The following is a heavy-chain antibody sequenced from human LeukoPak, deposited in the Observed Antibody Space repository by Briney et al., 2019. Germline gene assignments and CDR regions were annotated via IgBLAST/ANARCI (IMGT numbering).Heavy chain of an antibody. CDR1: GFTFSSYE. D-gene: IGHD3-10*01. Sequence: GGSLRLSCAASGFTFSSYEMNWVRQAPGKGLEWVSYISSSGSTIYYADSVNGRFTISRDNAKNSLYLQMNSLRAEDTAVYYCARDEYYYGSGSFRNGMDVWGQGTTVTVSS. CDR3: ARDEYYYGSGSFRNGMDV. V-gene: IGHV3-48*03. J-gene: IGHJ6*02. CDR2: ISSSGSTI.